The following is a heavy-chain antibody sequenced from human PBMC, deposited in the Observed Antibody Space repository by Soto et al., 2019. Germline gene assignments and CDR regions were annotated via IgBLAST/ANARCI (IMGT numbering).Heavy chain of an antibody. Sequence: SGPTLVNPTQTLTLTCTFSGFSLSTSGVRVSWIRRPPGRALEWLARIDWDDGKFYSTSLQTRLTVSKDTSKNQVVLTMSNMDPVDTATYYCARMVVSGSYYYFDPWGQGTLVTV. D-gene: IGHD1-26*01. CDR3: ARMVVSGSYYYFDP. CDR2: IDWDDGK. CDR1: GFSLSTSGVR. V-gene: IGHV2-70*04. J-gene: IGHJ5*02.